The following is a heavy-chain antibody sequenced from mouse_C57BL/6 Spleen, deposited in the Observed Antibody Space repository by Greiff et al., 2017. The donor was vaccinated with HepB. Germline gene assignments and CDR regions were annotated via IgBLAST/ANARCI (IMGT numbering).Heavy chain of an antibody. V-gene: IGHV3-1*01. D-gene: IGHD3-3*01. CDR2: ISYSGST. CDR3: ARGGAGTYYFDY. J-gene: IGHJ2*01. CDR1: GYSITSGYD. Sequence: EVQLVESGPGMVKPSQSLSLTCTVTGYSITSGYDWHWIRHFPGNKLEWMGYISYSGSTNYNPSLKSRISITHDTSKNHFFLKLNSVTTEDTATYYCARGGAGTYYFDYWGQGTTLTVSS.